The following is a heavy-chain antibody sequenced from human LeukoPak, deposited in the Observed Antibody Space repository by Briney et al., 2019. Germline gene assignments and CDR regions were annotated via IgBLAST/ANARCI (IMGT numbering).Heavy chain of an antibody. J-gene: IGHJ4*02. V-gene: IGHV3-11*01. Sequence: GGSLRLSCAASGFTFSDYYMSWIRQAPGKGLEWVSYISSSSTTIYYADSVKGRFTISRDNAKNSLYLQMNSLRAEDAAVYYCASIAVAVRARDYWGQGTLVTVSS. D-gene: IGHD6-19*01. CDR2: ISSSSTTI. CDR3: ASIAVAVRARDY. CDR1: GFTFSDYY.